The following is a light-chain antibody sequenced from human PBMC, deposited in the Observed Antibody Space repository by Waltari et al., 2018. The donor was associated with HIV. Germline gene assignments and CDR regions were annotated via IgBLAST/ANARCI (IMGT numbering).Light chain of an antibody. CDR1: SSNIGSNY. Sequence: QSVLTQPPSASGTPGQRVTISCSGSSSNIGSNYVYWYQQLPGTAPKLSIYRNNQRPSGVPARFSGSKSGTSASLAISGLRSEDEADYYCAAWDDSLSGQWVFGGGTKVTVL. CDR2: RNN. J-gene: IGLJ3*02. CDR3: AAWDDSLSGQWV. V-gene: IGLV1-47*01.